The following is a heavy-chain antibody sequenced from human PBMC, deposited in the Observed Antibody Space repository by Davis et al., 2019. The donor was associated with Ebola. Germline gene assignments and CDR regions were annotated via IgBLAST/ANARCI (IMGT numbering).Heavy chain of an antibody. CDR2: LHYSGST. D-gene: IGHD3-22*01. V-gene: IGHV4-59*08. Sequence: SETLSLTCTVSGGSLTTYYWGWIRQSPEKGLEWIGYLHYSGSTNYNLSSKSRVTTSVDTSKNQFLLKLTSVTAADTAVYYCGRLPYYYDNSAYTRPYNWFDAWGQGTRVTVSS. CDR3: GRLPYYYDNSAYTRPYNWFDA. J-gene: IGHJ5*02. CDR1: GGSLTTYY.